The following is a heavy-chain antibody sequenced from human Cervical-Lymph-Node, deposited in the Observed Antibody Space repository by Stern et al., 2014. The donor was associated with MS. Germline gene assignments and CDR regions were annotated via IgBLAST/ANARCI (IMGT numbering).Heavy chain of an antibody. J-gene: IGHJ4*02. D-gene: IGHD6-19*01. CDR1: GFTFSNYW. V-gene: IGHV3-7*01. CDR2: VQQDGSEK. CDR3: ARGAAVGF. Sequence: QLVESGGGLVQPGGSLRLSCAASGFTFSNYWMNWVRQAPGKGLEWVASVQQDGSEKSYVDSVKGRFTITRDNAKNSLYLQMNSLRVEDTAVYYCARGAAVGFWGQGTLDTVSS.